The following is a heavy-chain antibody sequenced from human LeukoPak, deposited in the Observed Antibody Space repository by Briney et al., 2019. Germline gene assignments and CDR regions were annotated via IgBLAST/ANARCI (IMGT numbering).Heavy chain of an antibody. Sequence: ASVKVSCKTSGYTFTSYYMHWVRQAPGQGLEWMGWMNPNSGNTGYAQKFQGRVTMTRNTSISTAYMELSSLRSEDTAVYYCARATYDSSGYYTDIFDYWGQGTLVTVSS. CDR2: MNPNSGNT. CDR3: ARATYDSSGYYTDIFDY. D-gene: IGHD3-22*01. V-gene: IGHV1-8*02. J-gene: IGHJ4*02. CDR1: GYTFTSYY.